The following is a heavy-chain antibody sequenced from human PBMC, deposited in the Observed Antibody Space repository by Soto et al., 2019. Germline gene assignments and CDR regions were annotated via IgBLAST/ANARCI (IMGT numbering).Heavy chain of an antibody. CDR3: AKARAYYYYYYMDV. Sequence: GESLKISCAASGFTFSSYAMSWVRQAPGKGLEWVSAISGSGGSTYYADSVKGRFTISRDNSKNTLYLQMNSLRAEDTAVYYCAKARAYYYYYYMDVWGKGTTVTVSS. V-gene: IGHV3-23*01. CDR2: ISGSGGST. CDR1: GFTFSSYA. J-gene: IGHJ6*03.